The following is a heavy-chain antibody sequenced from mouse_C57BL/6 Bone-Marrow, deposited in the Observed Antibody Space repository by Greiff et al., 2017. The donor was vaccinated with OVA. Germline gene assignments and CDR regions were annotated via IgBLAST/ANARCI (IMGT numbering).Heavy chain of an antibody. V-gene: IGHV1-63*01. Sequence: LQESGAELVRPGTSVKMSCKASGYTFTNYWIGWAKQRPGHGLEWIGDIYPGGGYTNYNEKFKGKATLTADKSSSTAYMQFSSLTSEDSAIYYCARRLINWYFDVWGTGTTVTVSS. CDR2: IYPGGGYT. CDR3: ARRLINWYFDV. CDR1: GYTFTNYW. J-gene: IGHJ1*03.